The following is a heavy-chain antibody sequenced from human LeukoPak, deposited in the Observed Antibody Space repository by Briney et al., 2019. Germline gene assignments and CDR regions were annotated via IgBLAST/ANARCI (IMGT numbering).Heavy chain of an antibody. CDR2: INPSGGST. CDR1: GYTFTSYY. J-gene: IGHJ2*01. D-gene: IGHD2-2*01. CDR3: ARVPPGGYCSSTSCYPTGWYFGL. V-gene: IGHV1-46*01. Sequence: ASVKVSCKASGYTFTSYYMHWVRQAPGQGLEWMGIINPSGGSTSYAQKFQGRVTMTRDTSTSTVYMELSSLRSEDTAVYYCARVPPGGYCSSTSCYPTGWYFGLWGRGTLVTVSS.